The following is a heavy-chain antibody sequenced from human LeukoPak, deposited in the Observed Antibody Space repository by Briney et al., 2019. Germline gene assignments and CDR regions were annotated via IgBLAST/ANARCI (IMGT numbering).Heavy chain of an antibody. V-gene: IGHV1-2*02. J-gene: IGHJ4*02. CDR3: ARLADCSSSSCRSFDY. D-gene: IGHD2-2*01. Sequence: AASVKVSCKASGYPFTGYYLHWVRQAPGQGPARMGWTNPNSRFTNYAQKFQGRVTMTRDTSISTAYMELSRLRSDDTAVYYCARLADCSSSSCRSFDYWGQGTLVTVSS. CDR1: GYPFTGYY. CDR2: TNPNSRFT.